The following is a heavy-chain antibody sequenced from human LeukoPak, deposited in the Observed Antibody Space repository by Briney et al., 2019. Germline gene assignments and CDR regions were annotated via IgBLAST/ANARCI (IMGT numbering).Heavy chain of an antibody. CDR3: ARGAAGYSYG. J-gene: IGHJ4*02. CDR1: GGSISTSAYY. D-gene: IGHD5-18*01. V-gene: IGHV4-39*07. Sequence: SETLSLTCIVSGGSISTSAYYWGWIRQPPGEGLQWIGSIYCSGNTYYNSSLKSRVTISVDTSTSQFSLRLSSVTAADTAVYYCARGAAGYSYGWGQGTLVTVSS. CDR2: IYCSGNT.